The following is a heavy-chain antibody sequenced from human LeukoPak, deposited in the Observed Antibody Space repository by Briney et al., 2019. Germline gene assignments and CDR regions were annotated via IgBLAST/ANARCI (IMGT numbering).Heavy chain of an antibody. J-gene: IGHJ4*02. CDR3: ARDEDYYDSSGYYSY. CDR2: IIPIFGTA. Sequence: EASVKVSCKASGGTFSSYAISWVRQAPGQGLEWMGGIIPIFGTANYAQKFQGRVTMTRDTSTSTVYMELSSLRSEDTAVYYCARDEDYYDSSGYYSYWGQGTLVTVSS. CDR1: GGTFSSYA. D-gene: IGHD3-22*01. V-gene: IGHV1-69*05.